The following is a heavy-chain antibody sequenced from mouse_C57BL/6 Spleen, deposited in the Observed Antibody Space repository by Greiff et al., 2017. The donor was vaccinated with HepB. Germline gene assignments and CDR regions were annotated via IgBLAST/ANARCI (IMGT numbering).Heavy chain of an antibody. CDR3: ARVGYYDYLYAMDY. CDR1: GFTFSSYA. J-gene: IGHJ4*01. Sequence: EVKVVESGGGLVKPGGSLKLSCAASGFTFSSYAMSWVRQTPEKRLEWVATISDGGSYTYYPDNVKGRFTISRDNAKNNLYLQMSQLKSEDTAMYYCARVGYYDYLYAMDYWGQGTSVTVSS. V-gene: IGHV5-4*03. D-gene: IGHD2-4*01. CDR2: ISDGGSYT.